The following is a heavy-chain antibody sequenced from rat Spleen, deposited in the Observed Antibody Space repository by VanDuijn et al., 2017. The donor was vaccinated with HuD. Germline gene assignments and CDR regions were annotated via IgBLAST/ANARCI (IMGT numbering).Heavy chain of an antibody. D-gene: IGHD5-1*01. Sequence: EVQLVESGGGLVQPGRSLKLSCAVSGFTFSNYDMAWVRQAPTKGLEWVASISSGGGNYTYYRDSVKGRFTISRDNAKSTLYLQMDSLRSEDTATYYCATTPGRPFAYWGQGTLVTVSS. CDR2: ISSGGGNYT. J-gene: IGHJ3*01. CDR1: GFTFSNYD. V-gene: IGHV5-25*01. CDR3: ATTPGRPFAY.